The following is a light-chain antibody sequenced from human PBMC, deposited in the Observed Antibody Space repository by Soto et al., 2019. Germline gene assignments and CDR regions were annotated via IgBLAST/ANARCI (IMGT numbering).Light chain of an antibody. Sequence: QSVLTQPPSVSGAPGQRVTISCTGSSSNIGAGYDVHWYQQLPGRAPKLLIYGNTNRPSGVPDRFSGSKSGTSASLAITGLQAEDXADYYCLSXXXXXXXVFGXGX. CDR2: GNT. CDR1: SSNIGAGYD. CDR3: LSXXXXXXXV. J-gene: IGLJ2*01. V-gene: IGLV1-40*01.